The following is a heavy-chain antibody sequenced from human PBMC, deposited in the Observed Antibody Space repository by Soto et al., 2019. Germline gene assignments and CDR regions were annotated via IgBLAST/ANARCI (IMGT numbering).Heavy chain of an antibody. Sequence: ASVKVSCKASGYTFTGYYMHWVRQTPGQGLEWMGWINPNSGGTNYAQKFQGWVTMTRDTSISTAYMELSRLRSDDTAVYYCARDTHPRGYCSGGSCPPGGPADAFDISAQRTTVTVSS. CDR3: ARDTHPRGYCSGGSCPPGGPADAFDI. V-gene: IGHV1-2*04. CDR1: GYTFTGYY. CDR2: INPNSGGT. J-gene: IGHJ3*02. D-gene: IGHD2-15*01.